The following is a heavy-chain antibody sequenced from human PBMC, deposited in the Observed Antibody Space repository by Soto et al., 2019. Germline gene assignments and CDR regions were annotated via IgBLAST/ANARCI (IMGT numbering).Heavy chain of an antibody. D-gene: IGHD3-3*01. V-gene: IGHV1-3*01. CDR2: VNAGNGNT. CDR3: AKTSGYYFYDY. CDR1: GYTFTSYA. Sequence: QVQLVQSGAEVKKPGASVKVSCKASGYTFTSYAMHWVRQAPGQRLEWMRWVNAGNGNTTYSQKFQGRVTITRDTSASTAYMELSSLRSEDTAVYYCAKTSGYYFYDYWGQGTLVTVSS. J-gene: IGHJ4*02.